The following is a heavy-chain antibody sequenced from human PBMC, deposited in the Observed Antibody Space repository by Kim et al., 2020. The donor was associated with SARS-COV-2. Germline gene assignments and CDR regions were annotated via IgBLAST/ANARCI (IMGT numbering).Heavy chain of an antibody. J-gene: IGHJ5*02. V-gene: IGHV1-18*01. Sequence: NFGQSVQDRVSLTTDTAANTAYMDLRSLTSEDTAVYYCARSQRPRAGFDPWGQGTLVTVSS. CDR3: ARSQRPRAGFDP. D-gene: IGHD6-13*01.